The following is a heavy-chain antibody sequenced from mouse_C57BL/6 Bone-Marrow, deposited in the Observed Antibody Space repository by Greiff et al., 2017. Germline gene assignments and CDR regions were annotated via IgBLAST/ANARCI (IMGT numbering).Heavy chain of an antibody. V-gene: IGHV1-26*01. Sequence: VQLQQSGPELVKPGASVKISCKASGYTFTDYYMDWVKQSHGKSLEWIGDINPNNGGTSYNQKFKGKATLTVDKSSSTAYMELRSLTSEDSAVYYCARRDDYWGQGTLVTVSA. J-gene: IGHJ3*01. CDR1: GYTFTDYY. CDR2: INPNNGGT. CDR3: ARRDDY.